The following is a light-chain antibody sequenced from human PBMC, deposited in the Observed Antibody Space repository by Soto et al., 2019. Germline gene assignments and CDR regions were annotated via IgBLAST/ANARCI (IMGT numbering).Light chain of an antibody. Sequence: QSALTQPASVSGSPGQTITISCTGTSSDVGSYNLVSWYQQHPGTAPKLMIYEGSKRPSGVSKRFSGSKSGNTASLTISGLQAEDEADYYCCSYASISTLVFGGGTKLTVL. J-gene: IGLJ2*01. CDR2: EGS. V-gene: IGLV2-23*01. CDR1: SSDVGSYNL. CDR3: CSYASISTLV.